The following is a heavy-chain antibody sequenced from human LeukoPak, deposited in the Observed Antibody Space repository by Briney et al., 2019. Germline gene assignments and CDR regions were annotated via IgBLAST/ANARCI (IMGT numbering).Heavy chain of an antibody. D-gene: IGHD2-2*01. CDR2: INWNGGST. Sequence: PGGSLRLSCAASGFTFDDYGMSWVRQAPGKGLEWVSGINWNGGSTGYADSVKGRFTISRDNAKNSLYLQMNSLRAVDTALYYCARDPVTSSTSPNWFDPWGQGTLVTVSS. V-gene: IGHV3-20*04. CDR1: GFTFDDYG. CDR3: ARDPVTSSTSPNWFDP. J-gene: IGHJ5*02.